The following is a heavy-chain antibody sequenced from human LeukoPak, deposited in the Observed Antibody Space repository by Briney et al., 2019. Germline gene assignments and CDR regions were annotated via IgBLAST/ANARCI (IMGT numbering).Heavy chain of an antibody. CDR2: IYYSGRA. V-gene: IGHV4-30-4*01. D-gene: IGHD4/OR15-4a*01. J-gene: IGHJ4*02. CDR3: ARRFGYGVVGGYFDY. CDR1: GGSFSSGNFY. Sequence: PSETLSLTCTVSGGSFSSGNFYWYWIRQYPGRGLEWIGYIYYSGRAYYNPSLKSRVTISVDKSKNQFSLRLSSMTAADTAVYYCARRFGYGVVGGYFDYWGQGTLVTVSS.